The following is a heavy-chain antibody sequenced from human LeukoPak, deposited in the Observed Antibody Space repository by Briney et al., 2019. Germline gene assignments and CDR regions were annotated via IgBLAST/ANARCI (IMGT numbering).Heavy chain of an antibody. CDR2: MYYSGST. J-gene: IGHJ4*02. Sequence: ASETLSLTCTVSGGSISSSTSCWSWVRQPPGKGLEWIGCMYYSGSTHYNPSLKSRVTISVDRSKNQFSLKLSSVTAADTAVYYCAREGPCSDGSCQWSFDYWGQGTLVTVSS. V-gene: IGHV4-39*07. CDR3: AREGPCSDGSCQWSFDY. CDR1: GGSISSSTSC. D-gene: IGHD2-15*01.